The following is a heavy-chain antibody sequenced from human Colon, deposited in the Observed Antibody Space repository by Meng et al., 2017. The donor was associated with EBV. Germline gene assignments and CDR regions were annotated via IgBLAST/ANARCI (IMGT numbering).Heavy chain of an antibody. CDR1: GFPFDTYV. J-gene: IGHJ5*02. D-gene: IGHD2-15*01. CDR2: ISGSGAGT. Sequence: EVQLVESXXGLVQXGGSLILSXSASGFPFDTYVMNWVRQAPGKGLEWVSGISGSGAGTYYADSVKGRFTISRDNSKSTLYLQMLSLRVEDTAVYYCARVTDDCSHVNCAKGWFDPWGQGTLGTVSS. V-gene: IGHV3-23*04. CDR3: ARVTDDCSHVNCAKGWFDP.